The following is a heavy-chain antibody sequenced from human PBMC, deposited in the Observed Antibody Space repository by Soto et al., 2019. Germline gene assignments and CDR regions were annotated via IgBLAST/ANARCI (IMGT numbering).Heavy chain of an antibody. Sequence: SETLSLTCTVSGGSISSYYWSWIRQPPGKGLEWIGYIYYSGSTNYNPSLKSRVTISVDTSKNQFSLKLSSVTAADTAVYYCARWEVAITIFGVVQYGMDVWGQGTTVTVSS. CDR1: GGSISSYY. D-gene: IGHD3-3*01. CDR3: ARWEVAITIFGVVQYGMDV. V-gene: IGHV4-59*01. CDR2: IYYSGST. J-gene: IGHJ6*02.